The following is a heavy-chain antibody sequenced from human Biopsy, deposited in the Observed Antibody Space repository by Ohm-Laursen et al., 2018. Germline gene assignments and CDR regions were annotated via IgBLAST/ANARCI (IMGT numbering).Heavy chain of an antibody. J-gene: IGHJ5*02. CDR3: ARGDYFDSNGYFWFDP. Sequence: SQTLSLTCTVSGDSVTKYYWSWIRQRPGKGLEWIGYIFNSANTYYNPSLKNLITISGDTSKNQFSLKLNSVTVADTAVYYCARGDYFDSNGYFWFDPWGQGTLVTVSS. CDR1: GDSVTKYY. CDR2: IFNSANT. D-gene: IGHD3-22*01. V-gene: IGHV4-31*01.